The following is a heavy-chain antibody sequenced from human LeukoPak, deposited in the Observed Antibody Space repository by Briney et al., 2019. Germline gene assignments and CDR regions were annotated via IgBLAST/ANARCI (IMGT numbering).Heavy chain of an antibody. V-gene: IGHV1-69*01. CDR3: AGDIVVVPAATGGWFDH. CDR1: GGTFSSYA. J-gene: IGHJ5*02. CDR2: IIPIFGTA. D-gene: IGHD2-2*01. Sequence: SVKVSCKASGGTFSSYAISWVRQAPGQGLEWMGGIIPIFGTANYAQKFQGRVTITADESTSIAYMELSSLRSEDTAVYYCAGDIVVVPAATGGWFDHWGQGTLVTVSS.